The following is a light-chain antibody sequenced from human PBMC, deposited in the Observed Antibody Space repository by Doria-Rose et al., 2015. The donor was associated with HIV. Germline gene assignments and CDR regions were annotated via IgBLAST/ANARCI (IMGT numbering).Light chain of an antibody. Sequence: TQSPGTLSLPPGEIATLSCKASQRFSSTYLAWYQQTPDPAPSLLIYDGSTRATGIPDRLSATRSRTDFTLTINRLEPEDFALYYCHQYGTSWTSGQGTKVEI. CDR2: DGS. CDR3: HQYGTSWT. J-gene: IGKJ1*01. V-gene: IGKV3-20*01. CDR1: QRFSSTY.